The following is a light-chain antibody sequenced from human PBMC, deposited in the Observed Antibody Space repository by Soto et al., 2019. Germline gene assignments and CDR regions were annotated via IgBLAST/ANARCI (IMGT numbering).Light chain of an antibody. V-gene: IGKV1-33*01. Sequence: IHKALAPCCLGDSCGDRGTKTHQASQNINNCLNWYQQKPGRAPKLLIYDASNLDARVPSRFRGSGSGTDFTFTISRLQPEDIATYYCQQYENLPTFSQGTRLEIK. CDR1: QNINNC. CDR3: QQYENLPT. CDR2: DAS. J-gene: IGKJ5*01.